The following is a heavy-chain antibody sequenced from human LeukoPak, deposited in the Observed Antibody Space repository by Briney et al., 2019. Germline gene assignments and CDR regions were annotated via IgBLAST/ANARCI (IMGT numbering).Heavy chain of an antibody. CDR3: ARDLGSGWYIDFDY. V-gene: IGHV4-4*07. Sequence: SETLSLTCTVSGGSISIYYWSWIRQPAGKGLEWIGRIYTSGSTNYNPSLKSRVTMSVDTSKNQFSLKLSSVTAADTAVYYGARDLGSGWYIDFDYWGQGTLVTVSS. CDR1: GGSISIYY. CDR2: IYTSGST. D-gene: IGHD6-19*01. J-gene: IGHJ4*02.